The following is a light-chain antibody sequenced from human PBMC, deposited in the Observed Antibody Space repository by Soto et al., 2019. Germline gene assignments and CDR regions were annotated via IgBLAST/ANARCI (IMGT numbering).Light chain of an antibody. Sequence: IQLTQSPSSLSASVGDRVTISCRASQDISTHLAWFAQKPGRAPQLLIYAASTLHSGVPSRFSGSGSGTDFTLTISSLQPEDFATYYCQQSYSVPRTFGLGTKVDIK. CDR1: QDISTH. CDR2: AAS. J-gene: IGKJ1*01. V-gene: IGKV1-39*01. CDR3: QQSYSVPRT.